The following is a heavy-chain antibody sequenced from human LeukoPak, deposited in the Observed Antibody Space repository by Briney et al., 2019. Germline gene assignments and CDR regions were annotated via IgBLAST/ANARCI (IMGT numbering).Heavy chain of an antibody. Sequence: GALRLSCAASGFTVSNNYMTWFRQAPEKGLEWVGFIRSKAYGGTADCAASVRGRFTISRDDSKSIAYLQLNSLKTEDTAVYYCSSHTAPRTIAYWGQGTLVTVSS. V-gene: IGHV3-49*03. D-gene: IGHD5-18*01. CDR3: SSHTAPRTIAY. CDR1: GFTVSNNY. CDR2: IRSKAYGGTA. J-gene: IGHJ4*02.